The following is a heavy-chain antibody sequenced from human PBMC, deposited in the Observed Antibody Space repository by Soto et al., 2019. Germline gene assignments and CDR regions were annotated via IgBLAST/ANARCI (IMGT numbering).Heavy chain of an antibody. V-gene: IGHV1-46*02. CDR3: ASGEQQLGPSWFDP. CDR1: GYSFNNYY. CDR2: INPSGGST. Sequence: ASVKVSCKASGYSFNNYYMHWVRQAPGQGLEWMGIINPSGGSTSYAQKFQGRVTMTRDTSTTTVYMELSSLRYEDTAVYYCASGEQQLGPSWFDPWGQGTQVTVSS. J-gene: IGHJ5*02. D-gene: IGHD1-1*01.